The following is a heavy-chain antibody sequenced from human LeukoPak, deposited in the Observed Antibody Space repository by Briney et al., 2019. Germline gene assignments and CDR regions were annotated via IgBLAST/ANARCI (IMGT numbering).Heavy chain of an antibody. CDR2: IYYSGST. CDR1: GGSISSYY. Sequence: SETLSLTCTVSGGSISSYYWGWIRQPPGKGLEWIGYIYYSGSTNYNPSLKSRVTISVDTSKNQFSLKLSSVTAADTAVYYCARLVVTAIHYYYGMDVWGQGTTVTVSS. CDR3: ARLVVTAIHYYYGMDV. V-gene: IGHV4-59*08. J-gene: IGHJ6*02. D-gene: IGHD2-21*02.